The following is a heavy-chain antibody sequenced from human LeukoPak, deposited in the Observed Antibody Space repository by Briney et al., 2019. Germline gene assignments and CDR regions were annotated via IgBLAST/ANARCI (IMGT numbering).Heavy chain of an antibody. J-gene: IGHJ6*02. D-gene: IGHD3-22*01. V-gene: IGHV3-11*04. CDR1: GFTFSDYY. CDR2: ISSSGSTI. CDR3: ARKPTYYYDSSGYSPYYYGMDV. Sequence: GGSLRLSCAASGFTFSDYYMSWIRQAPGKGLEWVSYISSSGSTIYYADSVKGRFTISRDNAKNSLYLQMNSLRAEDTAVYYCARKPTYYYDSSGYSPYYYGMDVWGQGTTVTVSS.